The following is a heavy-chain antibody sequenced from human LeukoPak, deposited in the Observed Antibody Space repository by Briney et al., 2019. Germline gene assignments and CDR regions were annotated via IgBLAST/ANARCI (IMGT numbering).Heavy chain of an antibody. D-gene: IGHD1-26*01. Sequence: PGGSLRLSCAASGFTFSNAWMSWVRQAPGKGLEWVGRIKIKTDGGTIEYGAPVKGRFTISRDDSKNTLYLQMNTLETEDTGVYYCTRISGSSSGPFDYWGQGSLVTVSS. CDR1: GFTFSNAW. CDR2: IKIKTDGGTI. J-gene: IGHJ4*02. CDR3: TRISGSSSGPFDY. V-gene: IGHV3-15*01.